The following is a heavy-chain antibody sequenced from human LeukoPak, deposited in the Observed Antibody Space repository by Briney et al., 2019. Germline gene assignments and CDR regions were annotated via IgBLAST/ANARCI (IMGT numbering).Heavy chain of an antibody. Sequence: SETLSLTCAVYGGSFSVYYGICIRQPPGRGLVGCGENNQSGNTNYNPSLKSRVTISGDTPKNQFSLKLSSVTAADTAVYYCARARWGYGYLVYWGQGTLVTVSP. CDR2: NNQSGNT. V-gene: IGHV4-34*01. D-gene: IGHD5-18*01. CDR1: GGSFSVYY. J-gene: IGHJ4*02. CDR3: ARARWGYGYLVY.